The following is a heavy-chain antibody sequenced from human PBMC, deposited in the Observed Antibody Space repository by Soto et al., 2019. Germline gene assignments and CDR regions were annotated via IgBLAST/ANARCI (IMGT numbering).Heavy chain of an antibody. J-gene: IGHJ6*02. CDR2: TYYRSKWYN. D-gene: IGHD2-2*01. CDR3: ARDLIVVVPAAMDYYYYGMDV. Sequence: PSQTLSLTCAISGDSVSSNSAAWNWIRQSPSRGLEWLGRTYYRSKWYNDYAVSVKSRITINPDTSKNQFSLQLNSVTPEDTAVYYCARDLIVVVPAAMDYYYYGMDVWGQGTTVTAP. CDR1: GDSVSSNSAA. V-gene: IGHV6-1*01.